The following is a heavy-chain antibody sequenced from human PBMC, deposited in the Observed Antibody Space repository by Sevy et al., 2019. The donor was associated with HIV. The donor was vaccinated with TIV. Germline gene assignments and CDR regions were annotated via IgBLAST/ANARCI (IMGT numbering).Heavy chain of an antibody. Sequence: ASVKVSCKASGFTFTSSAVQWVRQARGQRLEWIGWIVVGSGNTNYAQKIQERVTITRDMSTSTAYMELSSLRSEDTAVYYCASGRTELRYFDWPPFDYWGQGTLVTVSS. V-gene: IGHV1-58*01. J-gene: IGHJ4*02. CDR2: IVVGSGNT. CDR3: ASGRTELRYFDWPPFDY. CDR1: GFTFTSSA. D-gene: IGHD3-9*01.